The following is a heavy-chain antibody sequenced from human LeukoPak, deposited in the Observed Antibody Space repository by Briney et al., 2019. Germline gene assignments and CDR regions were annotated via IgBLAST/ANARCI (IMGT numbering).Heavy chain of an antibody. CDR2: IYYSGST. D-gene: IGHD3-22*01. J-gene: IGHJ3*02. CDR3: ARSRITMIVVVPVAFDI. CDR1: GGSISSSSYY. Sequence: SXXLSLTCTVSGGSISSSSYYWGWIRQPPGKGLEWIGSIYYSGSTYYNPSLKSRVTISVDTSKNQFSLKLSSVTAADTAVYYCARSRITMIVVVPVAFDIWGQGTMVTVSS. V-gene: IGHV4-39*01.